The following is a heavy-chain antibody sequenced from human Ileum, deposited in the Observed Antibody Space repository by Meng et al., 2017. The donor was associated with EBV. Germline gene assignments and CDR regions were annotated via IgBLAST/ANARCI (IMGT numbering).Heavy chain of an antibody. V-gene: IGHV3-53*01. J-gene: IGHJ4*02. Sequence: EGQLVESGGGLIRPGGSLRLSCAASGFTVSSNYRSWVRQAPGKGLEWVSVIYTGGSTYYADSVKGRFTISRDNSKNTLYLQMNSLRGEDTAVYYCASKSEGYDHWGQGTLVTVSS. CDR1: GFTVSSNY. CDR3: ASKSEGYDH. CDR2: IYTGGST. D-gene: IGHD5-12*01.